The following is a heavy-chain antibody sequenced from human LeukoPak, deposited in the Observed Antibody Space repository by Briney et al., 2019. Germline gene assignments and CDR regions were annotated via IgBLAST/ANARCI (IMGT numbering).Heavy chain of an antibody. CDR3: ARDQEDIVVVPAASAKYYYYYYMDV. D-gene: IGHD2-2*01. V-gene: IGHV3-30*03. CDR1: GFTFSNYA. Sequence: GGSLRLSCAASGFTFSNYAMHWVRQDSGRGLDWVAVISHDGINTYYADSVKGRFTISRDNSKNTLYLQMNSLRVEDTAVYYCARDQEDIVVVPAASAKYYYYYYMDVWGKGTTVTISS. CDR2: ISHDGINT. J-gene: IGHJ6*03.